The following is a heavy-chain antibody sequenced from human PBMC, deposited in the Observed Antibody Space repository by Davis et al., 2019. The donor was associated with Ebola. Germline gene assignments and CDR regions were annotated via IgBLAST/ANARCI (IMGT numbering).Heavy chain of an antibody. V-gene: IGHV4-39*01. CDR2: IYYSGST. CDR3: ARSAMVRGYFDL. CDR1: GGSISSSSYY. D-gene: IGHD5-18*01. J-gene: IGHJ2*01. Sequence: MPSETLSLTCTVSGGSISSSSYYWGWIRQPPGKGLECIGSIYYSGSTYYNPSLKSRVTISVDTSKNQFSLKLSSVTAADTAVYYCARSAMVRGYFDLWGRGTLVTVSS.